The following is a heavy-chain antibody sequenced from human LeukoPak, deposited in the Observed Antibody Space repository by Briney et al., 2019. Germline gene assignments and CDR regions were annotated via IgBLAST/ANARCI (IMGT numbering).Heavy chain of an antibody. CDR3: AKELAVGGGDCSSTSCNG. J-gene: IGHJ4*02. D-gene: IGHD2-2*01. V-gene: IGHV3-23*01. Sequence: GGSLRPSCAASGFTFSSYAMSWVRQAPGKGLEWVSAISGSGGSTYYADSVKGRFTISRDNSKNTLYLQMNCLRAEDTAVYYCAKELAVGGGDCSSTSCNGWGQGTLVTGSS. CDR1: GFTFSSYA. CDR2: ISGSGGST.